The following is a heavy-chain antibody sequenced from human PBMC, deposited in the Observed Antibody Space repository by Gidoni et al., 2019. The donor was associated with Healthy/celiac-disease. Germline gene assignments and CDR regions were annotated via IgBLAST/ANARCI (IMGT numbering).Heavy chain of an antibody. CDR1: GFTFDDYA. D-gene: IGHD6-19*01. CDR3: AKVHSSGYYFFDY. V-gene: IGHV3-9*01. CDR2: LTWNSGNI. J-gene: IGHJ4*02. Sequence: EVQLVESGGGLVQPGRYLRLSCAASGFTFDDYAMHWVRQAPGKGLEWVSGLTWNSGNIGYADSVKGRFTISRDNAKNSLFLQMNSLRTEDTALYYCAKVHSSGYYFFDYWGQGTLVTVSS.